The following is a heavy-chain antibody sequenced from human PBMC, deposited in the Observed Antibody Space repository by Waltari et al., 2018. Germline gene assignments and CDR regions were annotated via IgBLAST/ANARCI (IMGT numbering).Heavy chain of an antibody. V-gene: IGHV5-51*01. CDR1: GYSFTTYW. D-gene: IGHD2-21*02. CDR3: ARQSVTGLLYFEF. Sequence: EVQLVQSGAEVKKPGESLKISCKGSGYSFTTYWIGWVRHMPGKGLEWMGIIYPWYSDTRYTPSFQGQVTISTDKSINTAYLQWSSLKASDTAMYYCARQSVTGLLYFEFWGQGTLVTVSS. CDR2: IYPWYSDT. J-gene: IGHJ4*02.